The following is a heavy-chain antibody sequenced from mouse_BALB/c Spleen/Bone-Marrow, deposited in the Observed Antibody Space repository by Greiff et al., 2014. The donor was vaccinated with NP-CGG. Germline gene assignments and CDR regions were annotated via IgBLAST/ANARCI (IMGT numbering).Heavy chain of an antibody. J-gene: IGHJ4*01. CDR3: AREGITTVVEMDY. V-gene: IGHV1-9*01. Sequence: QVQLQQSGAELMKPGASVKISCKATGYTFSSYWIEWVKQRPGHGLEWTGGILPGSGNTNYNEKFKDKATFTADTSSNTAYMQRSSLTSEDSAVYYCAREGITTVVEMDYWGQGTSVTVSS. CDR1: GYTFSSYW. CDR2: ILPGSGNT. D-gene: IGHD1-1*01.